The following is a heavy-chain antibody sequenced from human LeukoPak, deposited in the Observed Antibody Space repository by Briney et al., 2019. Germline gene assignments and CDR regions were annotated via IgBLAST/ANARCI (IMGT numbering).Heavy chain of an antibody. Sequence: ASVKVSCKASGYTFTRYAINWLRQAPGQGLEWMGWINPNSGGTNYAQKFQGWVTMTRDTSISTAYMELSGLRSDDTAVYYCARSILPTCSSTSCPPYYYYYGMDVWGQGTTVTVSS. V-gene: IGHV1-2*04. D-gene: IGHD2-2*01. J-gene: IGHJ6*02. CDR3: ARSILPTCSSTSCPPYYYYYGMDV. CDR1: GYTFTRYA. CDR2: INPNSGGT.